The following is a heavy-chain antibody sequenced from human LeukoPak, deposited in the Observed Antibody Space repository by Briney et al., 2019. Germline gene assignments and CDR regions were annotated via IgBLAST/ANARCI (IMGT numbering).Heavy chain of an antibody. CDR3: VKGMEDYDILTGVLDV. CDR2: ISSNVGST. V-gene: IGHV3-64D*06. Sequence: GGSLRLSCSASGFTFSSYAMHWVRQAPGKGLEYVSAISSNVGSTYYADSVKGRCTISRDNSKNTLYLQMSSLIAEDTAVYYCVKGMEDYDILTGVLDVRGQGTTVTVSS. CDR1: GFTFSSYA. J-gene: IGHJ6*02. D-gene: IGHD3-9*01.